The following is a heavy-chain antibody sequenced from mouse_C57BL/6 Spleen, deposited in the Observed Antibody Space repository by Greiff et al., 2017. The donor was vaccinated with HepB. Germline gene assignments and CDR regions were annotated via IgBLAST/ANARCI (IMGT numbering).Heavy chain of an antibody. CDR1: GFTFSSYG. D-gene: IGHD1-1*01. Sequence: EVKLMESGGDLVKPGGSLKLSCAASGFTFSSYGMSWVRQTPDKRLEWVATISSGGSYTYYPDSVKGRFTICRDNAKNTLYLQMSSLKSEDTAMYYCARHGDYYGSSYGDWYFDVWGTGTTVTVSS. J-gene: IGHJ1*03. CDR3: ARHGDYYGSSYGDWYFDV. V-gene: IGHV5-6*01. CDR2: ISSGGSYT.